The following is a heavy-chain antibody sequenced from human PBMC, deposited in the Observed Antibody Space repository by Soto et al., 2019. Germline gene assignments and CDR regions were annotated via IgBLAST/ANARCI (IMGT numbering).Heavy chain of an antibody. CDR1: GFSLSTRGVG. D-gene: IGHD6-6*01. CDR3: AHRSFLYWFDP. V-gene: IGHV2-5*01. Sequence: QITLKESGPSLVRPTQTLTLTCTVSGFSLSTRGVGVGWIRQPPGKALEWLGSIYWNDDKRYSPSLNTRLAITKDTSKNQVVLTLANVDPADTATYYCAHRSFLYWFDPWGQGTLVTVSS. CDR2: IYWNDDK. J-gene: IGHJ5*02.